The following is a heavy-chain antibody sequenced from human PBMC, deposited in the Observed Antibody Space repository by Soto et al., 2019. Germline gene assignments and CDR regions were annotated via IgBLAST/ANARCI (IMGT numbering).Heavy chain of an antibody. CDR3: ARGHPYYEILTGYSPHDAFDI. D-gene: IGHD3-9*01. J-gene: IGHJ3*02. Sequence: ASVKVSCKASGYTFTSYDINWVRQATGQGLEWMGWMNPNSGNTGYAQKFQGRVTMTRNTSISTAYMELSSLRSEDTAVYYCARGHPYYEILTGYSPHDAFDIWGQGTMVTVAS. CDR2: MNPNSGNT. CDR1: GYTFTSYD. V-gene: IGHV1-8*01.